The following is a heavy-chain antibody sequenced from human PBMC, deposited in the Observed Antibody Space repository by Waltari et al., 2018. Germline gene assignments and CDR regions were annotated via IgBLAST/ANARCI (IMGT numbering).Heavy chain of an antibody. V-gene: IGHV4-38-2*01. Sequence: GLVKPSETLSLTCAVSGYSISSGYYWGWIRQPPGKGLEYIGYISGSSGSTYYNPSLKSRVTISKDTSKNQFSLKLSSVTAADTAVYYCAGLGPTTVATPIDYWGQGVLVTVSS. CDR3: AGLGPTTVATPIDY. J-gene: IGHJ4*02. CDR2: ISGSSGST. D-gene: IGHD4-17*01. CDR1: GYSISSGYY.